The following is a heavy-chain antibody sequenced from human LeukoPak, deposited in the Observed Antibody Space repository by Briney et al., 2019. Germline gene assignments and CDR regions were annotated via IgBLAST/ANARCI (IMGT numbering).Heavy chain of an antibody. CDR1: GYTFPSYF. J-gene: IGHJ4*02. Sequence: ASVNVSCKASGYTFPSYFMHWVRQAPGQGLEWMGIINPTGGSTTYTQKFQGRVTMTRDTSTSTVYMELSSLRSDDTAVYYCARTAARRFDYWGQGTLVTASS. D-gene: IGHD6-6*01. V-gene: IGHV1-46*01. CDR2: INPTGGST. CDR3: ARTAARRFDY.